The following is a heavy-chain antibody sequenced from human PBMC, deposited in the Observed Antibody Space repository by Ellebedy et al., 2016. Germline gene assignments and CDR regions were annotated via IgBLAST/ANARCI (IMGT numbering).Heavy chain of an antibody. CDR2: ISDDGNDK. CDR1: GFSFSRYA. Sequence: GGSLRLXCAASGFSFSRYAIHWVRQAPGKGLEWVSLISDDGNDKFYTDSVRGRFTISRDNAKIRVDLQMNSLRVEDTAVYYCAKVRSPDFYKNIGLDVWGQGTTVTVSS. CDR3: AKVRSPDFYKNIGLDV. V-gene: IGHV3-30*18. J-gene: IGHJ6*02. D-gene: IGHD5-24*01.